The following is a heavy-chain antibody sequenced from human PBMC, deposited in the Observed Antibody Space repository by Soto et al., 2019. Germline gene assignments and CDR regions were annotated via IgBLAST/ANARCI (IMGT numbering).Heavy chain of an antibody. Sequence: GGSLRLSCAASGFTFSSYSMNWVRQAPGKGLEWVSYISSSSTIYYADSVKGRFTISRDNAKNSLYLQMNSLRAEDTAVYYCATLSGGVTTGASDIWGQGTMVTVSS. CDR1: GFTFSSYS. J-gene: IGHJ3*02. CDR3: ATLSGGVTTGASDI. D-gene: IGHD4-17*01. V-gene: IGHV3-48*01. CDR2: ISSSSTI.